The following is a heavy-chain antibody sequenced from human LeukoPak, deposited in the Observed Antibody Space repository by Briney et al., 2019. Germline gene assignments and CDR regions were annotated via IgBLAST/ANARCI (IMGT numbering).Heavy chain of an antibody. V-gene: IGHV1-69*13. CDR3: ARGTIDYYGSGSYLAFDI. CDR2: IIPIFGTA. D-gene: IGHD3-10*01. J-gene: IGHJ3*02. Sequence: SVKVSCKASGGTFSSYAISWVRQAPGQGLEWMGGIIPIFGTANYAQKFQGRVTITADESTSTAYMELRSLRSDDTAVYYCARGTIDYYGSGSYLAFDIWGQGTMVTVSS. CDR1: GGTFSSYA.